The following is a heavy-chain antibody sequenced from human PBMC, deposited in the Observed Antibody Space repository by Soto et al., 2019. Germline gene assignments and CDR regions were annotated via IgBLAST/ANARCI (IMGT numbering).Heavy chain of an antibody. CDR3: ARGSVVRGVTTSVPHDF. V-gene: IGHV1-3*01. D-gene: IGHD3-10*01. J-gene: IGHJ4*02. Sequence: QVQLVQSGAEVKKPGASVKVSCKTSGYTFTTYAMHWVRQAPGQRLEWMGWITAGGGDTKYSKRFQGRVTISRDTSASTVYMELSSLNTEDTAVYYCARGSVVRGVTTSVPHDFWGQGTLVTVSS. CDR1: GYTFTTYA. CDR2: ITAGGGDT.